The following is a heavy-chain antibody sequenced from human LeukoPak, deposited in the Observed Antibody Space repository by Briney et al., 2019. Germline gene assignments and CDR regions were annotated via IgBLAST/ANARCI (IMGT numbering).Heavy chain of an antibody. CDR3: AKEYSSSGYFDY. Sequence: GGSLRLSCAASGFAFSNQAMGWVRQASGKGLEWVSAISDSGGSRYYADSVKGRFTISRDNSKNTLFLQMNSLRAEDTAVYYCAKEYSSSGYFDYWGQGTLVTVSS. D-gene: IGHD6-13*01. J-gene: IGHJ4*02. V-gene: IGHV3-23*01. CDR1: GFAFSNQA. CDR2: ISDSGGSR.